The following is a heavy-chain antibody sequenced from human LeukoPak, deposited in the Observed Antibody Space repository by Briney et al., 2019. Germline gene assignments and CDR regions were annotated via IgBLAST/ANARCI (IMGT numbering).Heavy chain of an antibody. CDR3: ATQNYDFWSGYFYYYYYMDV. V-gene: IGHV4-59*08. J-gene: IGHJ6*03. D-gene: IGHD3-3*01. CDR2: IYYSGST. CDR1: GGSISSYY. Sequence: SETLSLTCTVSGGSISSYYWSWIRQPPGKGLEWIGYIYYSGSTNYNPSLKSRVTISVDTSKNQFSLKLSSVTAADTAVYYCATQNYDFWSGYFYYYYYMDVWGKGTTVTVSS.